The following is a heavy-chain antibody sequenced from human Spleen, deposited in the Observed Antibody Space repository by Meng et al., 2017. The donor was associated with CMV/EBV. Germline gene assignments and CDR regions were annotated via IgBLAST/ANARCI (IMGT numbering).Heavy chain of an antibody. D-gene: IGHD2-2*01. CDR1: YV. CDR2: ISYDGSNK. Sequence: YVLHWVRQGPGKGLEWVAVISYDGSNKYYADSVKGRFTISRDNSKNTLYLQMNSLRAEDTAVYYCARDPHRARDIVVVPAALNWFDPWGQGTLVTVSS. CDR3: ARDPHRARDIVVVPAALNWFDP. V-gene: IGHV3-30-3*01. J-gene: IGHJ5*02.